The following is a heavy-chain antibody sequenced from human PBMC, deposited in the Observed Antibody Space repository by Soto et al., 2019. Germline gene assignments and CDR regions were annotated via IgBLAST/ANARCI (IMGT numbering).Heavy chain of an antibody. CDR3: AKEIEYYDFWSGWLPDGMDV. Sequence: VGSLRLSCAASGFTFSSYAMSWVRQAPGKGLEWVSAISGSGGSTYYADSVKGRFTISRDNSKNTLYLQMNSLRAEDTAVYYCAKEIEYYDFWSGWLPDGMDVWGQGTTVTVSS. J-gene: IGHJ6*02. CDR2: ISGSGGST. D-gene: IGHD3-3*01. CDR1: GFTFSSYA. V-gene: IGHV3-23*01.